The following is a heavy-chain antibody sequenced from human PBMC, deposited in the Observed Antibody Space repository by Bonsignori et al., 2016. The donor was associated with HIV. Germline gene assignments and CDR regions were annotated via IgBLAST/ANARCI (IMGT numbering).Heavy chain of an antibody. CDR1: GGPISSGGYS. J-gene: IGHJ4*02. Sequence: SETLSLTCAVSGGPISSGGYSWSWIRQPPGKGLEWIGYIYHSGRTYYNPSLKSRVTISVDRSKNQFSVKLSSVTAADTAVYYCASTVTTSTYYFDYWGQGTLVTVSS. CDR2: IYHSGRT. V-gene: IGHV4-30-2*01. D-gene: IGHD4-17*01. CDR3: ASTVTTSTYYFDY.